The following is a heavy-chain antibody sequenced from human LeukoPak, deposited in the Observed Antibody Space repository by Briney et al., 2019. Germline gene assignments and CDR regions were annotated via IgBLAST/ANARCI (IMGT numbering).Heavy chain of an antibody. V-gene: IGHV1-69*05. CDR3: ASQGVGATSFDY. Sequence: SVKVSCKASGGTFSSYAISWVRQAPGQGLEWMGGIIPIFGTANYAQKLQGRVTITTDESTSTAYMELSSLRSEDTAVYYCASQGVGATSFDYWGQGTLVTVSS. CDR2: IIPIFGTA. CDR1: GGTFSSYA. D-gene: IGHD1-26*01. J-gene: IGHJ4*02.